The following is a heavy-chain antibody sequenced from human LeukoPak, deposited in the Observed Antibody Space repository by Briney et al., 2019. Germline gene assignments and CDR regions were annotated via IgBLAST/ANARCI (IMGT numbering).Heavy chain of an antibody. CDR3: ARGGYYGSGNDFRFDP. Sequence: SETLSLTCTVSGGSISSYYWSWIRQPPGKGLEWIGYIYYSGSTNYNPSLKSRVTISVDTSENQFSLKLSSVTPADTAVYYCARGGYYGSGNDFRFDPWGQGTLVTVSS. J-gene: IGHJ5*02. D-gene: IGHD3-10*01. CDR1: GGSISSYY. V-gene: IGHV4-59*01. CDR2: IYYSGST.